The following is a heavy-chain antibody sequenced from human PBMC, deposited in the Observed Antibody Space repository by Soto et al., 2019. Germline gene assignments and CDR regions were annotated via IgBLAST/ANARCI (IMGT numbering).Heavy chain of an antibody. CDR2: ISWNSGSI. CDR1: GFTFDEYA. Sequence: GGSLRLSCAASGFTFDEYAMHWVXQXPGKGLEWVSGISWNSGSIGYADSVKGRFTISRDNAKNSLYLQMNSLRAEDTALYYCAKAPSGAAGTFGGMDVWGQGTTVTVSS. J-gene: IGHJ6*02. V-gene: IGHV3-9*01. D-gene: IGHD6-13*01. CDR3: AKAPSGAAGTFGGMDV.